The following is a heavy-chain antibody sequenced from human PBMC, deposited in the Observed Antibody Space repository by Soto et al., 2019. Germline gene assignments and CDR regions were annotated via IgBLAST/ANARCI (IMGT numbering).Heavy chain of an antibody. V-gene: IGHV3-23*01. CDR3: AKTLTGSSTYDAFDL. CDR1: GFTFSSYA. J-gene: IGHJ3*01. Sequence: GGSLRLSCAASGFTFSSYAMGWVRRAPGKGLEWISAISGSGSSTYYAGSVKGRFTILRETSKNTLYLQMNSLRAEDTAVYYCAKTLTGSSTYDAFDLWGQGTMVTVSS. CDR2: ISGSGSST. D-gene: IGHD6-6*01.